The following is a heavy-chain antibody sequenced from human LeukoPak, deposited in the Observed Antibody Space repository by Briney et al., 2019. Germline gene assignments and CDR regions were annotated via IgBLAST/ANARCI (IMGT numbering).Heavy chain of an antibody. Sequence: ASVKVSCKASGGTFSSYAISWVRQAPGQGLEWMGGIIPIFGTANYAQKFQGRVTMTRDMSTSTVYMELSSLRSEDTAVYYCARDRMVRGVISNQARYNWFDPWGQGTLVTVSS. CDR3: ARDRMVRGVISNQARYNWFDP. CDR2: IIPIFGTA. CDR1: GGTFSSYA. J-gene: IGHJ5*02. D-gene: IGHD3-10*01. V-gene: IGHV1-69*05.